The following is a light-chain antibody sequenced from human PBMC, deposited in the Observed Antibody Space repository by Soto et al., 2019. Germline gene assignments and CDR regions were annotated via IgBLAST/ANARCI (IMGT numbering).Light chain of an antibody. Sequence: QSVLTQPPSASGSPGQSVTISCTGTNSDVGGYNYVSWYQQYPGKAPKLIIYEVNERPSGVPDRFSGSKSGNTASLTVSGIQTADEADYYCSSYAGSNWYVFGTGTKVTVL. CDR2: EVN. J-gene: IGLJ1*01. CDR1: NSDVGGYNY. V-gene: IGLV2-8*01. CDR3: SSYAGSNWYV.